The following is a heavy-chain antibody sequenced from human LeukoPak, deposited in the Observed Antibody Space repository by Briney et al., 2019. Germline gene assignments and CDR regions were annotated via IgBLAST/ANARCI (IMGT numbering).Heavy chain of an antibody. V-gene: IGHV1-18*01. J-gene: IGHJ5*02. CDR1: GYTFTSYG. CDR3: ARDPGIAAAGTHNWFDP. D-gene: IGHD6-13*01. Sequence: ASVKVSCEASGYTFTSYGISWVRQAPGQGLEWMGWISAYNGNTNYAQKLQGRVTMTTDTSTSTAYMELRSLRSDDTAVYYCARDPGIAAAGTHNWFDPWGQGTLVTVSS. CDR2: ISAYNGNT.